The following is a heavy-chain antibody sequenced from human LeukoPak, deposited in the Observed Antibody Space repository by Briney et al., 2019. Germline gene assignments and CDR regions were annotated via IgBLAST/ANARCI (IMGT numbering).Heavy chain of an antibody. CDR3: ARDKYYYDSSGYPLY. CDR2: FSGSGSTT. Sequence: PGGSLRLSCAASGFTFRNYAMNWVRQAPGKGLEWVSGFSGSGSTTDYADSVKGRFTISRDNSKNTLYLQMNSLRAEDTAVYYCARDKYYYDSSGYPLYWGQGTLVTVSS. J-gene: IGHJ4*02. CDR1: GFTFRNYA. V-gene: IGHV3-23*01. D-gene: IGHD3-22*01.